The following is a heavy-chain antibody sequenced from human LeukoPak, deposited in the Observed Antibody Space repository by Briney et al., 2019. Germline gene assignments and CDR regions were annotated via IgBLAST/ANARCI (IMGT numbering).Heavy chain of an antibody. CDR3: ARGPLVRLPTSFDP. Sequence: VASVKVSSKASGYTFTSYNINCVRQAPRQRLEWMGWMNPNSGNTGSAQRFQGRITRTRDTSISTAYMELSSLRFEDTAVYYCARGPLVRLPTSFDPSGEGTQVTVSS. V-gene: IGHV1-8*01. D-gene: IGHD3-16*02. J-gene: IGHJ5*02. CDR1: GYTFTSYN. CDR2: MNPNSGNT.